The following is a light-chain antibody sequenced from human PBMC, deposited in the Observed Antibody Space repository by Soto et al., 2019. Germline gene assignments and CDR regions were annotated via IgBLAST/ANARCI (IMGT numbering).Light chain of an antibody. CDR1: QSGNVY. J-gene: IGKJ4*01. CDR2: GAC. CDR3: QQYDDWLRLT. Sequence: EIVMTQSPATLSASPGDRTTISGRASQSGNVYLAWCQQKPGRAPRLLMFGACSSATGRPAWFSGSGSGTEFNLTISSLQSEDFAVYFCQQYDDWLRLTFGGGTKVDI. V-gene: IGKV3D-15*01.